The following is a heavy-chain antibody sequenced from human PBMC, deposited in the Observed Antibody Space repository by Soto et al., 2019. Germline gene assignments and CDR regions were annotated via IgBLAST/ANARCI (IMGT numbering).Heavy chain of an antibody. J-gene: IGHJ4*02. D-gene: IGHD3-10*01. CDR3: ASHSFGEFLFVY. Sequence: QVQLQESGPGLVKPSETLSLTCTVSGGSVSSGSYYWSWIRQPPGKGLEWIGYIYYSGSTNYNPSLKSRVTISVDTSKNQFSLKLSSVTAADTAVYYCASHSFGEFLFVYWGQGTLVTVSS. V-gene: IGHV4-61*01. CDR1: GGSVSSGSYY. CDR2: IYYSGST.